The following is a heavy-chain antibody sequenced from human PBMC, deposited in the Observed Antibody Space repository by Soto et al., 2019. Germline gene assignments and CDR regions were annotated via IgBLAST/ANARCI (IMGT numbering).Heavy chain of an antibody. CDR2: INASGGST. Sequence: ASVKVSCKASGYTFSNYYMHWVRQAPGQGLEWMGIINASGGSTNYAQKFQGRVTMTRDTSTSTVFMELSSLTSEDTAVYYCTRDTREQIYDYGMDVWG. CDR1: GYTFSNYY. CDR3: TRDTREQIYDYGMDV. V-gene: IGHV1-46*01. J-gene: IGHJ6*02. D-gene: IGHD1-1*01.